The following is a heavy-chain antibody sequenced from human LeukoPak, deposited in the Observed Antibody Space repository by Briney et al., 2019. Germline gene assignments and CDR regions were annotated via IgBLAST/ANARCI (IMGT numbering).Heavy chain of an antibody. V-gene: IGHV1-2*02. CDR2: INPNSGGT. D-gene: IGHD2-2*01. CDR3: AGGIVVVPAAPFDP. J-gene: IGHJ5*02. CDR1: GYTLTGHY. Sequence: GPSVKVSCKASGYTLTGHYIRWVRQAPGHRHESMGWINPNSGGTNYAQKFQGRVTMTRDTSISTAYMELSRLRSDDTAVYYCAGGIVVVPAAPFDPWGQGTLVTVSS.